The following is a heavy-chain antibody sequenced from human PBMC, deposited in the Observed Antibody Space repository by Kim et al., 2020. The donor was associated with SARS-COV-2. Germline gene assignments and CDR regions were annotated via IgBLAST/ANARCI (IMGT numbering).Heavy chain of an antibody. D-gene: IGHD2-2*01. CDR2: IYKSGST. Sequence: SETLSLTCTVSGGSISSGDYYWSWIRQPPEKGLEWIGYIYKSGSTYYNPSLKSRVTISVDTSENLFSLKLSSVTAADTALYYCARRLGFCTSSSCYGMDVWGQGTTVTVSS. V-gene: IGHV4-30-4*01. CDR1: GGSISSGDYY. J-gene: IGHJ6*02. CDR3: ARRLGFCTSSSCYGMDV.